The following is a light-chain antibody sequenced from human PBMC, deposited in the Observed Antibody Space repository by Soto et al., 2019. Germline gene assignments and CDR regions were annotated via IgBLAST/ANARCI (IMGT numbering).Light chain of an antibody. CDR2: DDS. CDR1: NIGGKS. V-gene: IGLV3-21*02. Sequence: SYELTQPPSVSVAPGQTARITCGGNNIGGKSVHWYQQKPGQAPALVVYDDSDRPSGIPERLSASNSGNTATLTINRVEAGDEADFYCQVWDSSNNHRVFGGGTQLTVL. CDR3: QVWDSSNNHRV. J-gene: IGLJ3*02.